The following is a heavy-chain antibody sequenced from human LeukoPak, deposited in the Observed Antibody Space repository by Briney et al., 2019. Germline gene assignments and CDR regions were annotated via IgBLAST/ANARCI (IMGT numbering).Heavy chain of an antibody. CDR1: GYTFTDYF. V-gene: IGHV1-2*02. D-gene: IGHD3-22*01. CDR2: SDPNTGDT. CDR3: ARGNYYDNNGYSPELRY. J-gene: IGHJ4*02. Sequence: ASVKVSCKTSGYTFTDYFIHWLRQAPGQGFEWIGWSDPNTGDTKYEHFQGGVTMTRDTSITTAYMELTRLRSEDTAVYYCARGNYYDNNGYSPELRYWGQGTLVTVSS.